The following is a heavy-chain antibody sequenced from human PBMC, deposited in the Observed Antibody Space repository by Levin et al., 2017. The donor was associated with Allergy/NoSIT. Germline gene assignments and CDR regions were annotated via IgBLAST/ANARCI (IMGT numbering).Heavy chain of an antibody. J-gene: IGHJ5*02. CDR1: GFSLTTRGMC. CDR3: ARMTYFDRGASYIGRGWFDP. CDR2: IDWDDDK. D-gene: IGHD3-22*01. V-gene: IGHV2-70*01. Sequence: GSGPTLVKPTQTLTLTCTFSGFSLTTRGMCVTWIRQPPGKALEWLALIDWDDDKYYSASLKTRLTISRDTSKNQVVLTMTNEDPVDTATYYCARMTYFDRGASYIGRGWFDPWGQGTLVTVSS.